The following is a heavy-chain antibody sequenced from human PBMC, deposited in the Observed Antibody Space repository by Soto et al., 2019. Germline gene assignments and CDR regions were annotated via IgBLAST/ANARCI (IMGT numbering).Heavy chain of an antibody. V-gene: IGHV1-46*01. Sequence: GASVKVSCKASGYTFTSYEMYWVRQAPGQGLEWMGIISPSDGSTTYAQKFQGRVTMTRDTSTSTVYMELSSLRAEDTAVYYCARGLYDSSGYYMPYFDYWGQGALVTVSS. J-gene: IGHJ4*02. D-gene: IGHD3-22*01. CDR3: ARGLYDSSGYYMPYFDY. CDR2: ISPSDGST. CDR1: GYTFTSYE.